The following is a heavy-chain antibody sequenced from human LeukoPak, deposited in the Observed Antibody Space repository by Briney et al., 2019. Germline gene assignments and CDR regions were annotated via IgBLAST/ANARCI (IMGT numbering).Heavy chain of an antibody. V-gene: IGHV1-8*02. J-gene: IGHJ4*02. D-gene: IGHD1-1*01. Sequence: GASVKVSCKASGYTFTSYGISWVRQATGQGLEWMGWMHPNSDDTGYAQKFQGRVTMTRNTSISTAYMELSSLRPEDTAVYYCARHFGTGDNFDYWGQGTLHIVSS. CDR1: GYTFTSYG. CDR3: ARHFGTGDNFDY. CDR2: MHPNSDDT.